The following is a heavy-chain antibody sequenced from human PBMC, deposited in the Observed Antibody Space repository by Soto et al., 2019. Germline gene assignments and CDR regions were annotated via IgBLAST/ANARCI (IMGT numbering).Heavy chain of an antibody. V-gene: IGHV1-8*01. CDR1: GYTFTSYD. Sequence: GASVKVSCKASGYTFTSYDINWVRQATGQGLEWMGWMNPNSGNTGYAQKFQGRVTMTRNTSISTAYMELSSLRSEDTAVYYCARCPTSRGSAGSGCDYYGMDVWGQGTTVTVSS. D-gene: IGHD6-19*01. CDR2: MNPNSGNT. J-gene: IGHJ6*02. CDR3: ARCPTSRGSAGSGCDYYGMDV.